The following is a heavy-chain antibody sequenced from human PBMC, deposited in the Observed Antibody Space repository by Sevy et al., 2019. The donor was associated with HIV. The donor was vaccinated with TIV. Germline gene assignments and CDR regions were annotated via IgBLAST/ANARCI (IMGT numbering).Heavy chain of an antibody. J-gene: IGHJ6*02. Sequence: GGSLRLSCAASGFTFSSYGMHWVRQAPGKGLEWVAVISYDGSNKYYADSVKGRFTISRDNSKNTLYLQMNSLRAEDTAVYYCAKAYYYDSSGYYYLSYYYYYGMDVWGQGTTVTVSS. CDR3: AKAYYYDSSGYYYLSYYYYYGMDV. CDR1: GFTFSSYG. CDR2: ISYDGSNK. D-gene: IGHD3-22*01. V-gene: IGHV3-30*18.